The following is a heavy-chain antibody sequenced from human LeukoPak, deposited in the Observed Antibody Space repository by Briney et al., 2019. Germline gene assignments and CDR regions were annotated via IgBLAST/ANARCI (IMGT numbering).Heavy chain of an antibody. V-gene: IGHV3-30-3*01. CDR2: ISYDGSNK. CDR3: ARDYDFWSGYYTGLLPTTGYGMDV. Sequence: GRSLRLSCAASGFTFSSYAMHWVRQAPGKGLEWVAVISYDGSNKYHADSVKGRFTISRDNSKNTLYLQMNSLRAEDTAVYYCARDYDFWSGYYTGLLPTTGYGMDVWGQGTTVTVSS. D-gene: IGHD3-3*01. J-gene: IGHJ6*02. CDR1: GFTFSSYA.